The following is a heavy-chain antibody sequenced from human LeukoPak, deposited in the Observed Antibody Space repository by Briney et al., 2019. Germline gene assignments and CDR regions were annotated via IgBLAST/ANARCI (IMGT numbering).Heavy chain of an antibody. CDR3: AKDHLTGRDYYYMDV. CDR1: GFTFSFYG. CDR2: ITGSGGTT. D-gene: IGHD1-14*01. Sequence: PGGSLRLSCVASGFTFSFYGMTWVRQAPGKGLEWVSGITGSGGTTYSADSVKGRFTISRDNSKNTLYLQMNSLRAEDTALYYCAKDHLTGRDYYYMDVWGKGTTVTVSS. V-gene: IGHV3-23*01. J-gene: IGHJ6*03.